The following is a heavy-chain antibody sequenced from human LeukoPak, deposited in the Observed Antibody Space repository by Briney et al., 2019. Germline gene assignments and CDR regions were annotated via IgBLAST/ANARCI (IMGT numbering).Heavy chain of an antibody. V-gene: IGHV3-7*04. J-gene: IGHJ4*02. CDR3: ARGITMAN. Sequence: PGGSLRLSCAASGFTFTTYWMSWVRQAPEKGLEWVANINQLGSEKYYVDSVKGRFTISRDNAKKSLFLQMNSLRAEDTAVYYCARGITMANWGQGTLVTVSS. D-gene: IGHD3-10*01. CDR1: GFTFTTYW. CDR2: INQLGSEK.